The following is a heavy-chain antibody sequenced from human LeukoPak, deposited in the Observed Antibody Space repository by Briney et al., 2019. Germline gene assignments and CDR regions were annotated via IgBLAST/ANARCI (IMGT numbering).Heavy chain of an antibody. V-gene: IGHV3-30*02. CDR2: IRYDGSNK. J-gene: IGHJ5*02. D-gene: IGHD6-19*01. Sequence: GGSLRLSCAASGFTFSGYGMHWVRQAPGKGLEWVAFIRYDGSNKYYADSVKGRFTISRDNSKNTLYLQMNSLTAEDTAMYYWLRAGNPGGWFDPWAREPWSPSPQ. CDR3: LRAGNPGGWFDP. CDR1: GFTFSGYG.